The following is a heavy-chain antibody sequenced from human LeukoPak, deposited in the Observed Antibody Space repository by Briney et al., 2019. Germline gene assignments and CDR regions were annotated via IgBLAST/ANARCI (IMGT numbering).Heavy chain of an antibody. D-gene: IGHD6-13*01. V-gene: IGHV1-69*13. CDR3: ARGGSSFNWFDP. CDR2: IIPIFGTA. J-gene: IGHJ5*02. CDR1: GGTFISYA. Sequence: ASVKVSCKASGGTFISYAISWVRQAPGQGLEWMGGIIPIFGTANYAQKFQGRVTITADGSTSTAYMELSSLRSEDTAVYYCARGGSSFNWFDPWGQGTLVTVSS.